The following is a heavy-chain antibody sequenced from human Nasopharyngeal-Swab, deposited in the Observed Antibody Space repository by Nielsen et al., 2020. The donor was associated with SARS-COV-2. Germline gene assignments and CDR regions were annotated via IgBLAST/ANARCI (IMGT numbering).Heavy chain of an antibody. V-gene: IGHV3-23*01. D-gene: IGHD3-10*01. CDR2: ISGSGGGT. Sequence: GGSLRLSCVGSGFTLRNYDMGWVRQTQGKGLEWVSHISGSGGGTYYTDSVKGRFTISRDNSKNTLHLHMSSLRAEDTAVYYCAKDKEDVRGVGSYDYWGQGTLVTVSS. CDR1: GFTLRNYD. CDR3: AKDKEDVRGVGSYDY. J-gene: IGHJ4*02.